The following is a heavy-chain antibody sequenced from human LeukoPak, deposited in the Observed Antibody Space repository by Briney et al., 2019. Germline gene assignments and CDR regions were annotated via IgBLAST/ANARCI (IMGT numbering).Heavy chain of an antibody. Sequence: ASVKVSCKASGGTFSSYAISWVRQAPGQGLEWMGGIIPIFGTANYAQKFQGGVTITADESTSTAYMELSSLRSEDTAVYYCARDRPGYSYGYGTNYYYYMDVWGKGTTVTISS. CDR3: ARDRPGYSYGYGTNYYYYMDV. V-gene: IGHV1-69*13. J-gene: IGHJ6*03. CDR2: IIPIFGTA. D-gene: IGHD5-18*01. CDR1: GGTFSSYA.